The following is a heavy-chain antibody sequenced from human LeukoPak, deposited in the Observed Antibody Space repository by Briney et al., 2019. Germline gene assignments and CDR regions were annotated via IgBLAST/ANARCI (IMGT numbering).Heavy chain of an antibody. Sequence: TSETLSLTCTVSGGSVDGYYWSWIRQPPGKELEWIGNIYYSGSTNYNPSLKSRVTISGDTSRNHFSLSLSSVTAADTAVYYCARRRRSNWAFDSWGQGTLVTVSS. CDR1: GGSVDGYY. CDR3: ARRRRSNWAFDS. CDR2: IYYSGST. V-gene: IGHV4-59*08. J-gene: IGHJ4*02. D-gene: IGHD1-1*01.